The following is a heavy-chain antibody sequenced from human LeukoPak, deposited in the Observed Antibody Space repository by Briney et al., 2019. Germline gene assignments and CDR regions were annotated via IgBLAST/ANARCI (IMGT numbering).Heavy chain of an antibody. D-gene: IGHD2-2*01. V-gene: IGHV7-4-1*02. CDR2: INTNTGNP. CDR1: GYTFTSYA. J-gene: IGHJ4*02. Sequence: GASVKVSCRASGYTFTSYAMNWVRQAPGQGLEWMGWINTNTGNPTYAQGFTGRFVFSLDTSVSTAYLQISSLKAEDTAVYYCASAGVSSKYQLLTRWGQGTLVTVSS. CDR3: ASAGVSSKYQLLTR.